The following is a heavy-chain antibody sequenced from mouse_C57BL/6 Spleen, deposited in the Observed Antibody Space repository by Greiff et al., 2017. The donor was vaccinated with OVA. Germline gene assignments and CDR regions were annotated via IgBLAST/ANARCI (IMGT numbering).Heavy chain of an antibody. CDR2: IDPSDSYT. Sequence: VQLQQPGAELVMPGASVKLSCKASGYTFTSYWMHWVKQRPGQGLEWIGEIDPSDSYTNSNQKFKGKSTLTVDKSSSTAYMQLSSLTSEDSAVYFCARPGSKGAMDYWGQGTSVTVSS. CDR1: GYTFTSYW. D-gene: IGHD2-5*01. V-gene: IGHV1-69*01. CDR3: ARPGSKGAMDY. J-gene: IGHJ4*01.